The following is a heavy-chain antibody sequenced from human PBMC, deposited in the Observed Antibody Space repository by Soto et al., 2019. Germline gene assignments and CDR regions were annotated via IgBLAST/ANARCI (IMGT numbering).Heavy chain of an antibody. J-gene: IGHJ4*02. CDR2: ISGSGGGGNI. CDR3: AKAGEVFGLVIFAYLDS. Sequence: EVQLLESGGGLVQPGGSLRLSCAASGFFYGIYAMHWVRQAPGKGPEWVSGISGSGGGGNIYYADSVKGRFIISRDNSKNTVDLQMNSLRSEDTAVYFCAKAGEVFGLVIFAYLDSWGQGSLVTVSA. CDR1: GFFYGIYA. V-gene: IGHV3-23*01. D-gene: IGHD2-21*01.